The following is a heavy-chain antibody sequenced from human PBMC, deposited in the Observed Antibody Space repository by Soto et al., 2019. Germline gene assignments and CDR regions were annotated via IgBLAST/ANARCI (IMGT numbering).Heavy chain of an antibody. Sequence: QVQLVESGGGLVQPGRSLRLSCTVSGFTFSGHAMHWVRQAPGKGLEWVTQIWYDGSSIYYADSVKGRFTISRDNSKNTMYLQMNSMRVEYTPVYCLARDGTGLASYAWEVWGQG. V-gene: IGHV3-33*01. CDR3: ARDGTGLASYAWEV. CDR1: GFTFSGHA. D-gene: IGHD6-19*01. J-gene: IGHJ6*01. CDR2: IWYDGSSI.